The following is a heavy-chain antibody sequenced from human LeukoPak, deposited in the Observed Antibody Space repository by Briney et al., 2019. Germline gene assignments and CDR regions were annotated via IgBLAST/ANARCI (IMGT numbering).Heavy chain of an antibody. V-gene: IGHV4-34*01. CDR2: INHSGST. Sequence: SETLSLTCAVYGGSFSGYYWSWIRQPPGKGLEWIGEINHSGSTNYNPSLKSRVTISVDTSKNQFSLKLSSVTAADTAVYYCARHGVRSSTSPRSYYYYYYMDVWGKGTTVTVSS. CDR1: GGSFSGYY. D-gene: IGHD2-2*01. CDR3: ARHGVRSSTSPRSYYYYYYMDV. J-gene: IGHJ6*03.